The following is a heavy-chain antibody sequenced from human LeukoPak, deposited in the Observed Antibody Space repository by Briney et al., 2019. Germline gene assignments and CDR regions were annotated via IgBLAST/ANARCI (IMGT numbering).Heavy chain of an antibody. D-gene: IGHD6-13*01. Sequence: SETLSLTCTVSGGSISSYYWSWIRQPPGKGLEWIGYIYYSGSTNYNPSLKSRVTISVDTSKNQFSLKLSSVTAADTAVYYCARDSSSWHPGWFDPWGQGTLVTVSS. CDR2: IYYSGST. J-gene: IGHJ5*02. V-gene: IGHV4-59*01. CDR1: GGSISSYY. CDR3: ARDSSSWHPGWFDP.